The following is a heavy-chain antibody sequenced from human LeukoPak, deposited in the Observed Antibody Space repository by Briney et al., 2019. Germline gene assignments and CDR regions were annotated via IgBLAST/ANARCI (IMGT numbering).Heavy chain of an antibody. CDR3: AKVAQNWDNWFDP. CDR2: IRDRVETT. CDR1: GLHFNYG. V-gene: IGHV3-23*01. D-gene: IGHD7-27*01. J-gene: IGHJ5*02. Sequence: GGSLRLSCAVSGLHFNYGMKWVLQPPGKRLEWVSVIRDRVETTYYAHSVQGRFTISRDNSKNTVYLQMNSLTPEDTAVYYCAKVAQNWDNWFDPWGQGTLVTVSS.